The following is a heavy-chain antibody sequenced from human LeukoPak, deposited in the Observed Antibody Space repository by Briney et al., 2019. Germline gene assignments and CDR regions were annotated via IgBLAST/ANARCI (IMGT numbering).Heavy chain of an antibody. CDR3: SGGGGDYNPFDY. CDR2: MYSGGST. Sequence: GGSLRLSCAVSGFSVSTNYMSWVRQAPGKGLEWVSVMYSGGSTFYADSVMGRFTISRHNSKNKLYLEVNSLRPDDTAVYYFSGGGGDYNPFDYWGRGTLVTVSS. CDR1: GFSVSTNY. D-gene: IGHD4-17*01. J-gene: IGHJ4*02. V-gene: IGHV3-53*04.